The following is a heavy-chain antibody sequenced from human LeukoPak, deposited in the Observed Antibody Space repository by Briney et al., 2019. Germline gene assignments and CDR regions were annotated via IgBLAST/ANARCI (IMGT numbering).Heavy chain of an antibody. CDR3: AKDSAKKYDDY. CDR1: GFTFDDYG. Sequence: PGGSLRLSCAASGFTFDDYGMSWVRHAPGKGLEWVSGINWNGVSTGYVDSVKGRFTISRDNAKNSLYLQMNSLRAEDTAVYYCAKDSAKKYDDYWGQGTLVTVSS. D-gene: IGHD2/OR15-2a*01. V-gene: IGHV3-20*04. J-gene: IGHJ4*02. CDR2: INWNGVST.